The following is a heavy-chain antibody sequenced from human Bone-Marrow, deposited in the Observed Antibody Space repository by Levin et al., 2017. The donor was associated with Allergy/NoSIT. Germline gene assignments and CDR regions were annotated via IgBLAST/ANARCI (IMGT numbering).Heavy chain of an antibody. CDR2: IPYEGQNY. Sequence: GGSLRLSCAASGFTFRNYGFHWVRQAPGKGLEWVAFIPYEGQNYYYADSVKGRFTISRDNSENTLYLQMESLSAEDTAIYYCVRGAGYCISPTCYRWFDPWGQGTLVTVSS. D-gene: IGHD2-2*02. CDR1: GFTFRNYG. CDR3: VRGAGYCISPTCYRWFDP. J-gene: IGHJ5*02. V-gene: IGHV3-30*03.